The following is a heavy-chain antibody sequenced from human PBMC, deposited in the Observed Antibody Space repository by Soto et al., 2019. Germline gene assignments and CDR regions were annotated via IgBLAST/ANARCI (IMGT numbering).Heavy chain of an antibody. V-gene: IGHV3-64*01. CDR2: ISNNGAHT. Sequence: EAQLVESGGGLVQPGGSLRLSCAASGFTLSNYEMHWVRQAPGKGLECVSGISNNGAHTDYAKSVKGRFTISRDNSENTLYLQMGSLRAEDMALYYCARRGYGSRWPNVYMDVWGKGTTVTVTS. CDR3: ARRGYGSRWPNVYMDV. CDR1: GFTLSNYE. J-gene: IGHJ6*03. D-gene: IGHD6-13*01.